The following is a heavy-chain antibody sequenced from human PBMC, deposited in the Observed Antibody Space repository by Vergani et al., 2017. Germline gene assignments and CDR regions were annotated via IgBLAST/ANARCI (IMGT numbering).Heavy chain of an antibody. CDR3: ARDRGDIVLRVYALSAFDI. J-gene: IGHJ3*02. CDR1: GYTFTGYY. D-gene: IGHD2-8*01. CDR2: INPNSGGT. V-gene: IGHV1-2*02. Sequence: QVQLVQSGAEVKKPGASVKVSCKASGYTFTGYYMHWVRQAPGQRLEWMGWINPNSGGTNYAQKFQGRVTVTRDTSISTAYVELGRLRPDDTAVYYCARDRGDIVLRVYALSAFDIWGQGTMVTVSS.